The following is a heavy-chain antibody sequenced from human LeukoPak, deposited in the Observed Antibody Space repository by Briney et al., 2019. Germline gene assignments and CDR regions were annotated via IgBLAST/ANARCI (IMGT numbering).Heavy chain of an antibody. D-gene: IGHD3-10*01. CDR3: ARYYGGNDAFDI. CDR2: ISHSGTT. J-gene: IGHJ3*02. CDR1: GYSISSGFY. V-gene: IGHV4-38-2*02. Sequence: SETLSLTCTVSGYSISSGFYWGWIRQPPGKGLEWIASISHSGTTSYNPSLKSRVTISVDTSKNQFSLKLSSVTAADTAVHYCARYYGGNDAFDIWGQGTMVTVSS.